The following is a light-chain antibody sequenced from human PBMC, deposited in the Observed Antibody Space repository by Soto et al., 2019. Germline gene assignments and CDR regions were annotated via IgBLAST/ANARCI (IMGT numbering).Light chain of an antibody. CDR3: MQALQTSYT. J-gene: IGKJ2*01. Sequence: DIVMTQSPLSLPVTTGEPASISCRSSQSLLHSNGYNYLDWYLQKPGQSPQLLIYLGSNRASGVPDRFSGSGSGTDFTLKISRVEAADVGVYYCMQALQTSYTFGQGTKLEIK. CDR2: LGS. CDR1: QSLLHSNGYNY. V-gene: IGKV2-28*01.